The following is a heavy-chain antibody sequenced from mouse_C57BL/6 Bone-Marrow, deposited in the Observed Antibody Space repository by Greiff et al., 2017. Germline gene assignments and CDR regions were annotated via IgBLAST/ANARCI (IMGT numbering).Heavy chain of an antibody. D-gene: IGHD4-1*01. CDR3: ARVNWDRWYFDV. Sequence: EVQLQQSGPELVKPGASVKISCKASGYTFTDYYMNWVKQSHGKSLEWIGDINPNNGGTSYNQKFKGKATLTVDKSSSTAYMELRSLTSEDSAVYCGARVNWDRWYFDVWGTGTTVTVSS. J-gene: IGHJ1*03. CDR1: GYTFTDYY. V-gene: IGHV1-26*01. CDR2: INPNNGGT.